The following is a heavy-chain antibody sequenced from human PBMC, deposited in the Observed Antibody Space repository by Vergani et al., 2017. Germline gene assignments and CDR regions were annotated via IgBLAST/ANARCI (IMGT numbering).Heavy chain of an antibody. V-gene: IGHV5-51*01. CDR1: GYSFTSYW. CDR3: ARPRRGGNCGGECSNGPIYY. Sequence: EVQLVQSGAEVKKPGESLKISCKGSGYSFTSYWIGWVRQMPGKGLEWMGIIYPGDSDTRYSPSFQGQVTISADKSISTAYLQWSNLEASDTAMYYCARPRRGGNCGGECSNGPIYYWRQGRLVTASS. CDR2: IYPGDSDT. J-gene: IGHJ4*02. D-gene: IGHD2-21*01.